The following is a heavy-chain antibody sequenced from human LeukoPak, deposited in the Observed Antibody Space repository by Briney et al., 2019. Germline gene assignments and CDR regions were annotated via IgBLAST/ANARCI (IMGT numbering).Heavy chain of an antibody. Sequence: PGGSLRLSCAASGFTFSSYSMNWVRQAPGKGLEWVSSISSSSSYIYYADSVKGRFTISRDNAKNSLYLQMNSLRAEDTAVYYCTRSYGYGVDAFDIWGQGTMVTVSS. CDR3: TRSYGYGVDAFDI. J-gene: IGHJ3*02. CDR2: ISSSSSYI. CDR1: GFTFSSYS. D-gene: IGHD5-18*01. V-gene: IGHV3-21*01.